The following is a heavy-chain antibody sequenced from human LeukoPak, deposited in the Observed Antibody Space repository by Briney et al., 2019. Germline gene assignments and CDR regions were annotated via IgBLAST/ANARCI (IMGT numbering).Heavy chain of an antibody. CDR2: ISYDGSNK. J-gene: IGHJ5*02. CDR1: GFTFSSYA. CDR3: ARAPDEAAAGGDWFDP. Sequence: RGSLRLSCAASGFTFSSYAMHWVRQAPGKGLEWVAVISYDGSNKYYADSVKGRFTISRDNSKNTLYLQVNSLRAEDTAVYYCARAPDEAAAGGDWFDPWGQGTLVTVSS. V-gene: IGHV3-30*01. D-gene: IGHD6-13*01.